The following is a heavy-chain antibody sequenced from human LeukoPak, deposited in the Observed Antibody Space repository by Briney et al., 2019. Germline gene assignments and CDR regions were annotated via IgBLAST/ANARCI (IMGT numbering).Heavy chain of an antibody. CDR3: GRRKTHLQERRSYRIFDI. CDR1: GYTFTSYY. V-gene: IGHV1-46*01. Sequence: ASVRVSCKASGYTFTSYYMHWVRQAPGQGLEWMGIINPSGGSTSYAQKFQGRVTMTRDTSTSTVYMELSSLRSEDTAVYYCGRRKTHLQERRSYRIFDIWGQGTMVTVSS. D-gene: IGHD3-16*02. J-gene: IGHJ3*02. CDR2: INPSGGST.